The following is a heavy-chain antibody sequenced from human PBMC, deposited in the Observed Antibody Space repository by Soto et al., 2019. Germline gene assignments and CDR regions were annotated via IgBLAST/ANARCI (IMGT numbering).Heavy chain of an antibody. CDR2: VYYTGST. CDR3: ARDSGSMGPSYYYMDV. Sequence: PSETLSLTCTVSLGSISTYYWSWVRQPPGKGLQWMGYVYYTGSTNYNPSINSRVTISVDTSRNQFSLQLSSVTAADTAVFYCARDSGSMGPSYYYMDVWGKGTTVTVSS. V-gene: IGHV4-59*01. J-gene: IGHJ6*03. CDR1: LGSISTYY. D-gene: IGHD3-10*01.